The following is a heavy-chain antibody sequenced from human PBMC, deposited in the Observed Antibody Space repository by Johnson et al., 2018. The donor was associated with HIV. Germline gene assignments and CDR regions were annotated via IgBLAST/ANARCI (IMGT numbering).Heavy chain of an antibody. CDR2: ISYDGSNK. CDR3: ARGIDGSAQNSDAFDN. CDR1: GLTFSSYA. V-gene: IGHV3-30-3*01. Sequence: QVQLVESGGGLVQPGGSLRLSCADSGLTFSSYAMHWVRQAPGKGLEWVAVISYDGSNKYYADSVKGRFTISRDNSKNTLYLQMNSLRAEDTAVYYCARGIDGSAQNSDAFDNWGQGTMVTVSS. D-gene: IGHD5-24*01. J-gene: IGHJ3*02.